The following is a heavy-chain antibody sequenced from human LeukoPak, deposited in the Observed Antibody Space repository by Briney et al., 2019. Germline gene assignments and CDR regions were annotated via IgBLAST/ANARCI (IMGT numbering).Heavy chain of an antibody. CDR2: IYTSGST. D-gene: IGHD5-24*01. Sequence: SETLSLTCTVSGGSISSYYWSWIRQPPGKGLEWIGYIYTSGSTNYNPSLKSRVTISVDTSKNQFSLKLSSVTAADTAVYYCARQGSGYIDFDYWGQGTLVTVSS. CDR3: ARQGSGYIDFDY. CDR1: GGSISSYY. V-gene: IGHV4-4*09. J-gene: IGHJ4*02.